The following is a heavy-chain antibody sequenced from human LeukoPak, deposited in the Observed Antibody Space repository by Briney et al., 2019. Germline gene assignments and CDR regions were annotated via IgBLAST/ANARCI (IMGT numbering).Heavy chain of an antibody. CDR3: ARAVVVAATPFFDY. CDR2: INHSGST. Sequence: SETLSLTCAVSGGSISSSNWWSWVRQPPGKGLEWIGEINHSGSTNYNPSLKSRVTISVDTSKNQFSLKLSSVTAADTAVYYCARAVVVAATPFFDYWGQGTLVTVSS. J-gene: IGHJ4*02. V-gene: IGHV4-4*02. D-gene: IGHD2-15*01. CDR1: GGSISSSNW.